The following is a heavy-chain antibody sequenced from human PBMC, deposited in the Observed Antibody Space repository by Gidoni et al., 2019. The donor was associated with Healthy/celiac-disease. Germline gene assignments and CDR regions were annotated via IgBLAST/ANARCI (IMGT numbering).Heavy chain of an antibody. CDR1: GFTASSNY. CDR3: ARDPLLAAAGNYYYYGMDV. J-gene: IGHJ6*02. Sequence: EVPLVATGGGLITPGGSRRRSCAASGFTASSNYMSWVRRAPGKGLEWVSVIYSGGSTYYADSVKGRFTNSRDNSKNTLYLQMNSLRAEDTAVYYCARDPLLAAAGNYYYYGMDVWGQGTTVTVSS. CDR2: IYSGGST. D-gene: IGHD6-13*01. V-gene: IGHV3-53*02.